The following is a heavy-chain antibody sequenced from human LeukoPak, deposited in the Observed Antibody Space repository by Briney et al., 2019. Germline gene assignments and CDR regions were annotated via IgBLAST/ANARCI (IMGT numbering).Heavy chain of an antibody. CDR1: GFTFSSYG. CDR2: IWSDGSYK. D-gene: IGHD3-22*01. V-gene: IGHV3-33*01. J-gene: IGHJ4*02. Sequence: GRPLRLSCAASGFTFSSYGMHWVRQAPGRGLEWVAVIWSDGSYKNYADSVKGRFSISRDNSKNTLYLQMNSLRADDTAVYYCTREASKGYYDTSGYYYDYWGQGTLVTVSS. CDR3: TREASKGYYDTSGYYYDY.